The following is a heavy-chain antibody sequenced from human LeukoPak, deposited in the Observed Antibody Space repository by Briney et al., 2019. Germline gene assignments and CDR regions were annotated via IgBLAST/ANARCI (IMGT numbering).Heavy chain of an antibody. V-gene: IGHV4-39*01. CDR2: FYYSGST. D-gene: IGHD5-18*01. CDR3: ARRGYSYYFDY. CDR1: GGSISSSSYY. J-gene: IGHJ4*02. Sequence: SQTLSLTCTVSGGSISSSSYYWGWIRQPPGKGLEWIGSFYYSGSTYYNPSLKSRVTISVDTSRNQFSLKLSSVTAADTAVYYCARRGYSYYFDYWGQGTLVTVSS.